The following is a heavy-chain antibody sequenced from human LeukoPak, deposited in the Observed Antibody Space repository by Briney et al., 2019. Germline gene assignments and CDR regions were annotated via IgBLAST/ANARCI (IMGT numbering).Heavy chain of an antibody. V-gene: IGHV4-38-2*02. D-gene: IGHD3-3*01. CDR1: GGSISSYY. CDR3: ARGRWRRHSYYYYMDV. CDR2: IYHSGST. Sequence: SETLSLTCTVSGGSISSYYWGWIRQPPGKGLEWIGSIYHSGSTYYNPSLKSRVTISVDTSKNQFSLKLSSVTAADTAVYYCARGRWRRHSYYYYMDVWGKGTTVTVSS. J-gene: IGHJ6*03.